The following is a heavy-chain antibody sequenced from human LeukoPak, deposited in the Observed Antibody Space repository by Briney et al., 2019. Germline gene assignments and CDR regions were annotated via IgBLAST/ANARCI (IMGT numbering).Heavy chain of an antibody. CDR1: GGSFSGYY. D-gene: IGHD6-13*01. CDR2: INHSGST. V-gene: IGHV4-34*01. J-gene: IGHJ3*02. CDR3: ARGGHSSWYRHDAFDI. Sequence: SETLSLTCAVYGGSFSGYYWSWIRQPPGKGLEWIGEINHSGSTNYNPSLKSRVTISVDTSKNQFSLKLSSVTAADTAVYYCARGGHSSWYRHDAFDIWGQGTMVTVSS.